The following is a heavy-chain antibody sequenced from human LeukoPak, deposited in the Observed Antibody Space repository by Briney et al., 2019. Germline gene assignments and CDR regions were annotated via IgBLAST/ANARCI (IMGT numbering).Heavy chain of an antibody. CDR2: ISSTSSYI. Sequence: GGSLRLSSAASRFTFSSFSMNWVRPAPGKGLEWVSSISSTSSYIYYADSMKGRFTISRDNAKNSLYLQMNSLRAEDTAVYYCARPNTPHYYYYYMDVWGKGTTVTVSS. V-gene: IGHV3-21*01. CDR1: RFTFSSFS. D-gene: IGHD2-8*01. CDR3: ARPNTPHYYYYYMDV. J-gene: IGHJ6*03.